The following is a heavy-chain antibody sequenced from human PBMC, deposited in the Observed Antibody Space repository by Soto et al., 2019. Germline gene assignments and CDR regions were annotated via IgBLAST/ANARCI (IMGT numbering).Heavy chain of an antibody. CDR1: GGSISSYY. CDR3: ARVSYGDYDSSWFDP. D-gene: IGHD4-17*01. J-gene: IGHJ5*02. Sequence: TLSLTCTVSGGSISSYYWSWIRQPPGKGLEWIGYIYYSGSTNYNPSLKSRVTISVDTSKNQFSLKLSSVTAADTAVYYCARVSYGDYDSSWFDPWGQGTLVTVSS. V-gene: IGHV4-59*01. CDR2: IYYSGST.